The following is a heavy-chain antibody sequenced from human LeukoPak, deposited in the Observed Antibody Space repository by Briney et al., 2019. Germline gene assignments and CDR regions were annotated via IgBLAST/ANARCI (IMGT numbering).Heavy chain of an antibody. CDR3: TTDWVTVTETWFDP. D-gene: IGHD4-11*01. J-gene: IGHJ5*02. CDR1: GFTFSNAW. Sequence: GGSLRLSCAASGFTFSNAWMSWVRQAPGKGPEWVGRIKSKTDGGTTDYAAPVKGRFTISRDDSKNTLYLQMNSLKTEDTAVYYCTTDWVTVTETWFDPWGQGTLVTVSS. V-gene: IGHV3-15*01. CDR2: IKSKTDGGTT.